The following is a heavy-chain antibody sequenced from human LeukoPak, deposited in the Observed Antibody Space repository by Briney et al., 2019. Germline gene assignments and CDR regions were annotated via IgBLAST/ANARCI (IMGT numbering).Heavy chain of an antibody. CDR1: GYTFTGYY. CDR3: ARAGIAAISFDY. CDR2: INPNSGGT. J-gene: IGHJ4*02. V-gene: IGHV1-2*04. D-gene: IGHD6-13*01. Sequence: GASVKVSCKASGYTFTGYYMHWVRQAPGQGLEWMGWINPNSGGTNYAQRFQGWVTMTRDTSISTAYMELSRLRSDDTAVYYCARAGIAAISFDYWGQGTLVTVSS.